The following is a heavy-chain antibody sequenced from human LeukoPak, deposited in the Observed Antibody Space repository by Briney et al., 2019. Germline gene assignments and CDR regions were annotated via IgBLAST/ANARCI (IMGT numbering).Heavy chain of an antibody. V-gene: IGHV1-18*01. CDR1: GYTFTSYG. CDR2: ITAYNGNT. D-gene: IGHD3-3*01. J-gene: IGHJ4*02. CDR3: ARAPPSYDFWSGERAFDY. Sequence: GASVKVSCKASGYTFTSYGISWVRQAPGQGLEWMGWITAYNGNTNYAQKLQGRVTMTTDTSTSTAYMELRSLRSDDTAVYYCARAPPSYDFWSGERAFDYWGQGTLVTVSS.